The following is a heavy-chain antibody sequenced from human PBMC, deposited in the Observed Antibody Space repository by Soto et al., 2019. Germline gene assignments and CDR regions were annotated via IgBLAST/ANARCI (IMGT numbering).Heavy chain of an antibody. J-gene: IGHJ4*02. CDR2: MNPNTGNS. CDR3: ARRAETNGWNGFGADKYYFDF. Sequence: ASVKVSCKASGGTSSSYPINWVRQATGQGLEWMGWMNPNTGNSAYAQKFQGRVTVTSDTSINTVHMELSSLRSEDTAVYYCARRAETNGWNGFGADKYYFDFWGQGTLVTVSS. V-gene: IGHV1-8*02. CDR1: GGTSSSYP. D-gene: IGHD1-1*01.